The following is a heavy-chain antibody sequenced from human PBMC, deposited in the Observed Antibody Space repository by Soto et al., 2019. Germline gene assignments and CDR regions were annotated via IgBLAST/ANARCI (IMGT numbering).Heavy chain of an antibody. CDR1: GYSFTGHY. CDR2: VNLNTGGT. CDR3: ARDPSSSLGRVYGMDG. Sequence: QVQHVQSGAEVKNPGDSVKVSCKASGYSFTGHYMHWVRRAPGQGLEWMGWVNLNTGGTDYAQEFQGRVTMTTATSIRTVDLEVTRLKVDDTAIYYCARDPSSSLGRVYGMDGWGQGTAVTVSS. J-gene: IGHJ6*02. V-gene: IGHV1-2*02.